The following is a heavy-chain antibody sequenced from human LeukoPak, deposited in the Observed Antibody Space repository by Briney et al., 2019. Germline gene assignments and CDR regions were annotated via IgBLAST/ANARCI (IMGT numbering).Heavy chain of an antibody. CDR3: AKEQGVVGSYDQ. D-gene: IGHD3-10*01. V-gene: IGHV3-30*02. Sequence: GVSLRLSRVACLSTYNTFAKISASQAPGKGLEWVSFLQYDGSIEYYADSVKGRFTISRDNSRNTLYLQMNSLRAEDTAIYYGAKEQGVVGSYDQWGQGTLVTVSS. CDR1: LSTYNTFA. J-gene: IGHJ4*02. CDR2: LQYDGSIE.